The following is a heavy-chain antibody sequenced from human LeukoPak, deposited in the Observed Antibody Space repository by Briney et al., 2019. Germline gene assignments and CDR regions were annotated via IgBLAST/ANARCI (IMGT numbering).Heavy chain of an antibody. Sequence: GGSLRLSCAASGFTLSSHWMTWVRQAPGEGLEFVANLNQYGNVWNYVDSVRGRFTISRDNAKNSVHRQLNSLRVEDTAVYYCARDWGWTTFDSWGQGTLVAVSS. D-gene: IGHD3-16*01. CDR3: ARDWGWTTFDS. CDR2: LNQYGNVW. J-gene: IGHJ4*02. V-gene: IGHV3-7*01. CDR1: GFTLSSHW.